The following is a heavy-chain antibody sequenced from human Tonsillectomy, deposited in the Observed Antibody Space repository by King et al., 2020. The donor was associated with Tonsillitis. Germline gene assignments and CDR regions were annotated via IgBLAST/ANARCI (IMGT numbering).Heavy chain of an antibody. CDR3: KRVLGSAYDDY. CDR1: GSTFSSYT. CDR2: ISGGGDRT. J-gene: IGHJ4*02. D-gene: IGHD5-12*01. Sequence: VQLVQSGGGLVQPGGSLRLSCAASGSTFSSYTMIWVRQSPGKGLEWVSAISGGGDRTYYADSVKGMFTISRDNSKHTLYLQMNSLRADDMALYYCKRVLGSAYDDYWGQRTLVTVSS. V-gene: IGHV3-23*04.